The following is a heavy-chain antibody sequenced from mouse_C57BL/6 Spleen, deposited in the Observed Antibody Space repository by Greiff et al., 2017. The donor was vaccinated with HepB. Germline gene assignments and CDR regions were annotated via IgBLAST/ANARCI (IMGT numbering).Heavy chain of an antibody. CDR3: ARSITTVVALYYYAMDY. CDR2: IYPGSGST. D-gene: IGHD1-1*01. J-gene: IGHJ4*01. Sequence: LQQPGAELVKPGASVKMSCKASGYTFTSYWITWVKQRPGQGLEWIGDIYPGSGSTNYNEKFKSKATLTVDTSSSTAYMQLSSLTSEDSAVYYCARSITTVVALYYYAMDYWGQGTSVTVSS. CDR1: GYTFTSYW. V-gene: IGHV1-55*01.